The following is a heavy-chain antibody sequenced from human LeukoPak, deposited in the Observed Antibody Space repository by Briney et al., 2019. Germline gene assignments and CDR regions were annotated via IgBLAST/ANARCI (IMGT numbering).Heavy chain of an antibody. CDR3: AGADLKFNNLLALNF. CDR2: TIPILSTP. D-gene: IGHD1-1*01. Sequence: ASVKVSCKASGGSFSRLSINWARQVPGQGLEWMGGTIPILSTPNYAQRFQDSVTFTADGSTSTAYMELSSLTSEDTAVYYCAGADLKFNNLLALNFWGQGTLVTVSS. V-gene: IGHV1-69*13. J-gene: IGHJ4*02. CDR1: GGSFSRLS.